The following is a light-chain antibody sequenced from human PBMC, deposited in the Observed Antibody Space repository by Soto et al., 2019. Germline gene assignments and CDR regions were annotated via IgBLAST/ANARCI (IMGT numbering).Light chain of an antibody. CDR2: GAS. V-gene: IGKV3-15*01. Sequence: EIVLAQAPGPLSLAPGEIPTLSCQSSQRVGTNLAWYQQKAGQAPRLLIYGASTRATGIPARFSGSGSGTEFTLTISSLQSEDFAVYYCQQYNNWPITFGQGTRLEIK. CDR3: QQYNNWPIT. CDR1: QRVGTN. J-gene: IGKJ5*01.